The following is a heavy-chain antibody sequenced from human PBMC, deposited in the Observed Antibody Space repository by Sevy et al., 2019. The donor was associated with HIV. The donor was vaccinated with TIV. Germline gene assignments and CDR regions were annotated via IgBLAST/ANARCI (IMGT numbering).Heavy chain of an antibody. CDR3: AREIDSSGYYGTGAWFDP. Sequence: ASVKVSCKASGYTFTGYYMHWVRQAPGQGLEWMGWINPNSGGTNYAQKFQGRVTMTRDTSISTAYMELGRLRSDDTAVYYCAREIDSSGYYGTGAWFDPWGQGTLVTVSS. J-gene: IGHJ5*02. CDR2: INPNSGGT. D-gene: IGHD3-22*01. CDR1: GYTFTGYY. V-gene: IGHV1-2*02.